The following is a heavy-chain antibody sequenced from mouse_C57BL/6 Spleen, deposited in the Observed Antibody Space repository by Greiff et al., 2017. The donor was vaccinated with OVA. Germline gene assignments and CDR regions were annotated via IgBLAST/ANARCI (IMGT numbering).Heavy chain of an antibody. CDR1: GFTFSSYA. CDR2: ISSGGDNI. V-gene: IGHV5-9-1*02. CDR3: TREYYYGSCYAMDY. D-gene: IGHD1-1*01. J-gene: IGHJ4*01. Sequence: EVKLVESGEGLVKPGGSLKLSCAASGFTFSSYAMSWVRQTPEKRLEWVAYISSGGDNIYYADTVKGRFTISRDHARNTLYLQRSSLKSEDTAMYYCTREYYYGSCYAMDYWGQGTSVTVSS.